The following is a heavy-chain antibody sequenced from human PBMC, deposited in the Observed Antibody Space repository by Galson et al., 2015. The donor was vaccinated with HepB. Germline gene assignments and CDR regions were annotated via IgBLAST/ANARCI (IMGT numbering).Heavy chain of an antibody. V-gene: IGHV1-46*01. J-gene: IGHJ6*02. CDR2: INPSDGST. CDR3: AKDESEIVGFAYYYYGMDV. D-gene: IGHD3-22*01. CDR1: GYTFTSYS. Sequence: SCKASGYTFTSYSMHWVRQAPGQGLEWMGIINPSDGSTSYAQKFQGRVTMARDTSTGTVYMELTSLRSEDTAVYYCAKDESEIVGFAYYYYGMDVWAKGPRSPSP.